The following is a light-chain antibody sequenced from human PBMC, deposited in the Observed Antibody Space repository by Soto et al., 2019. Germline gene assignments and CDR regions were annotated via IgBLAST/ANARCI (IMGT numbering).Light chain of an antibody. CDR2: DAS. Sequence: EIVLTQSPATLSLSPGNIATLSCRASQSVSGYLAWYQQKPGQAPRLLIYDASNRATGIPARFSGSGSGTDFALTITRLETEDFAVYYCQQRRNWPSTFGGGTKVEI. CDR3: QQRRNWPST. CDR1: QSVSGY. V-gene: IGKV3-11*01. J-gene: IGKJ4*01.